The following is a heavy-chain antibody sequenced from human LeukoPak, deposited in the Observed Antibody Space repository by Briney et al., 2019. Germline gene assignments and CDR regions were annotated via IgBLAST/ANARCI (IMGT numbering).Heavy chain of an antibody. Sequence: SETPSLTCTVSGGSISSYYWSWIRQPPGKGLEWIGYIYYSGSTNYNPSLKSRVTISVDTSKNQFSLKLSSVTAGDTAVYYCAAASIWSGYYNYWGQGTLVTVSS. V-gene: IGHV4-59*01. CDR3: AAASIWSGYYNY. J-gene: IGHJ4*02. CDR1: GGSISSYY. D-gene: IGHD3-3*01. CDR2: IYYSGST.